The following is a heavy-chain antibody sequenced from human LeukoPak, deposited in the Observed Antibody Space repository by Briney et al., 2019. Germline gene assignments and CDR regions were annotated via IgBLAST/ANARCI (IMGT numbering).Heavy chain of an antibody. CDR1: GFTFSSYW. V-gene: IGHV3-74*01. CDR3: ARVGENAFDI. J-gene: IGHJ3*02. Sequence: GGSLRLSCAASGFTFSSYWMHWVRQVPGKGLVWVSRINSDGSSTSYADSVKGRFTISRNNAKNTLYLQMNSLRAEDTAMYYCARVGENAFDIWGQGTMVTVSS. D-gene: IGHD3-10*01. CDR2: INSDGSST.